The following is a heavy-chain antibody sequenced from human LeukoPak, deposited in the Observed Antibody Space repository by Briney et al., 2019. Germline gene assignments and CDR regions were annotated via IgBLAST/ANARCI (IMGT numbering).Heavy chain of an antibody. CDR1: GGTFSSHA. J-gene: IGHJ6*03. D-gene: IGHD6-13*01. CDR2: IIPIFGTA. Sequence: GSSVKVSCKASGGTFSSHAISWVRQAPGQGLEWMGGIIPIFGTANYAQKFQGRVTITADESTSTAYMELSSLRSEDTAVYYCARGSIAGPYYYYYMDVWGKGTTVTISS. CDR3: ARGSIAGPYYYYYMDV. V-gene: IGHV1-69*01.